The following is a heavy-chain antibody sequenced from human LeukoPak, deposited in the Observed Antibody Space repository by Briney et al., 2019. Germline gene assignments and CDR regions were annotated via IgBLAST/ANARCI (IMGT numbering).Heavy chain of an antibody. D-gene: IGHD6-19*01. V-gene: IGHV4-4*07. Sequence: SETLSLTCTFSGGSISSYYWSWIRQPAGKGLEWIGRIHTSGSTNYNPSLKSRVTISVDTSKNQFSLKLSSVTAADTAVYYCARGVVRMGYSSGWVSSRAGDYYYYMDVWGKGTTVTISS. CDR1: GGSISSYY. J-gene: IGHJ6*03. CDR2: IHTSGST. CDR3: ARGVVRMGYSSGWVSSRAGDYYYYMDV.